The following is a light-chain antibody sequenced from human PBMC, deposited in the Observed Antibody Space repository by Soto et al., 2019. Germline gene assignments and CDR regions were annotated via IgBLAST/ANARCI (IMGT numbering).Light chain of an antibody. J-gene: IGLJ1*01. V-gene: IGLV2-14*01. CDR2: EVS. Sequence: QSVLTQPASVSGSPGQSITISCTGTSSDVGGYNYVSWYQHHPGKAPKLLIYEVSYRPSGVSDRFPGSKSGNTASLTISGLQAEDEADYYCSSYTTSSSYVFGTGTKVTVL. CDR3: SSYTTSSSYV. CDR1: SSDVGGYNY.